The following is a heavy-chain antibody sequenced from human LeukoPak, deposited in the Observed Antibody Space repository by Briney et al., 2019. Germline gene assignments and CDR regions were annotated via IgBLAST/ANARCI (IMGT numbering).Heavy chain of an antibody. D-gene: IGHD2-2*01. CDR1: GGSFSGYY. CDR2: IYYSGST. Sequence: PSETLSLTCAVYGGSFSGYYWSWIRQPPGKGLEWIGYIYYSGSTNYNPSLKSRVTISVDTSKNQSSLKLSSVTAADTAVYYCARTYSLVPAADYWGQGTLVTVSS. V-gene: IGHV4-59*01. CDR3: ARTYSLVPAADY. J-gene: IGHJ4*02.